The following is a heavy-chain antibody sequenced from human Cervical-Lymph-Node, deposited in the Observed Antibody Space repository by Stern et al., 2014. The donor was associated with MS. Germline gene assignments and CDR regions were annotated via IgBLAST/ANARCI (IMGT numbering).Heavy chain of an antibody. CDR3: ARDRWGIAVAGEYFDY. V-gene: IGHV1-18*01. D-gene: IGHD6-19*01. J-gene: IGHJ4*02. CDR2: ITTYNGNT. CDR1: GYTFTDFG. Sequence: QVQLLQPGAEVKKPGASVKVSCKASGYTFTDFGFSWVRQAPGQGLEWMGWITTYNGNTNYAQKLQGRITMTTDTSTSTAYMELRSLRSDDTAVYYCARDRWGIAVAGEYFDYWGQGTLVTVSS.